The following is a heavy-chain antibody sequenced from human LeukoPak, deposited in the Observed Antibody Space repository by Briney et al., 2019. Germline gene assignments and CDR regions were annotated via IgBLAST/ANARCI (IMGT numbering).Heavy chain of an antibody. Sequence: ASVKVSCKASGGTFSSYAISWVRQAPGQGLEWMGGIIPIFGTANYAQKFQGRVTITADESTSTAYMELSSLRSEDTAVYYCARSPSYYDFWSGYSVPAFDIWGQGTMVTVSS. J-gene: IGHJ3*02. CDR3: ARSPSYYDFWSGYSVPAFDI. V-gene: IGHV1-69*01. CDR1: GGTFSSYA. D-gene: IGHD3-3*01. CDR2: IIPIFGTA.